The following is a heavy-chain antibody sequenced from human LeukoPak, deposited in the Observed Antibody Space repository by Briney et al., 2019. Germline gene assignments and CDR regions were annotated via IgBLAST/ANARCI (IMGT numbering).Heavy chain of an antibody. CDR2: IYDSGKT. V-gene: IGHV4-59*01. Sequence: SETLSLTCTVSGDSISSYYWSWIRQPPGKGLEWIGYIYDSGKTIYNASLISRVTISVDTSKNQFSLKLTSVTPADTAVYYCARGGGTLDYWGQETLVTVSS. CDR3: ARGGGTLDY. D-gene: IGHD3-16*01. CDR1: GDSISSYY. J-gene: IGHJ4*02.